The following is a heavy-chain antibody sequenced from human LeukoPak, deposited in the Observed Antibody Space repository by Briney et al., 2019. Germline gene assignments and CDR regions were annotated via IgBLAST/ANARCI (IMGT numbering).Heavy chain of an antibody. Sequence: SETLSLTCTVSGGSISTGSYCWSWIRQPAGKGLEWIGHIYTSGNTNYNPSLKSRVTISVDTSKNQFSLKLSSVTAADTAVYYCARVRGSSGSYEYYHYMDVWGKGTTVTISS. CDR1: GGSISTGSYC. CDR3: ARVRGSSGSYEYYHYMDV. CDR2: IYTSGNT. V-gene: IGHV4-61*09. D-gene: IGHD1-26*01. J-gene: IGHJ6*03.